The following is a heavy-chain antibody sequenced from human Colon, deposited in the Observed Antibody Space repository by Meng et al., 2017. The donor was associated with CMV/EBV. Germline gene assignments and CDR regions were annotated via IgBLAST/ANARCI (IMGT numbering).Heavy chain of an antibody. CDR1: GYTFTNYG. V-gene: IGHV1-18*01. D-gene: IGHD1-26*01. CDR2: ISAYTGDT. Sequence: QVTLVESRAEVKTPGASVKVSCNASGYTFTNYGISWVRQAPGQGLEWMGWISAYTGDTYYAQKFQGRVTMTTDTSTSTAYMELRSLRSDDTAVYYCVRESQSGSYIYLQHWGQGTLVTVSS. CDR3: VRESQSGSYIYLQH. J-gene: IGHJ1*01.